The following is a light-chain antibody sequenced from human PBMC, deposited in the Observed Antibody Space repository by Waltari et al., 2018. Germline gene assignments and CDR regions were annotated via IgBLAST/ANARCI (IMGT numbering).Light chain of an antibody. V-gene: IGKV4-1*01. CDR1: QSVLYSSNNKNY. CDR2: WAS. J-gene: IGKJ1*01. CDR3: QQYYTSPWT. Sequence: DIVMTQSPDSLAVSLGERATINCKSSQSVLYSSNNKNYLAWYQQHPGQPPKLLIYWASTRESGVPDRFRGSGSGTDFTLTISSLQADDVAVYYCQQYYTSPWTFGQGTKVEIK.